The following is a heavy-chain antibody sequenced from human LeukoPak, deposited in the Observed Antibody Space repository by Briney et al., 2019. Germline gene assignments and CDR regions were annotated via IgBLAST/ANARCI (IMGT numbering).Heavy chain of an antibody. CDR3: ARGIQCSSTSCYAGSTFDY. D-gene: IGHD2-2*01. J-gene: IGHJ4*02. Sequence: WVRQAPGKGLEWVAVISYDGSNKYYADSVKGRFTISRDNSKNTLYLQMNSLRAEDTAVYYCARGIQCSSTSCYAGSTFDYWGQGTLVTVSS. CDR2: ISYDGSNK. V-gene: IGHV3-30-3*01.